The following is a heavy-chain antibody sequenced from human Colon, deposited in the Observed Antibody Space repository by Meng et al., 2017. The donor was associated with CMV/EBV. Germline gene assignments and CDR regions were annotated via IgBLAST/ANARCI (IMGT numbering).Heavy chain of an antibody. J-gene: IGHJ6*02. CDR3: AKDRGYSYGNGFDHYYGLDV. D-gene: IGHD5-18*01. Sequence: GESLKISCAASEFTFSHYAMSWVRQAPGKGLEWVSAISGSGETTYYADSVKGRFTTSRDNSKNTLYLQMNNLRAEDTAAYYCAKDRGYSYGNGFDHYYGLDVWGQGTTVTVSS. CDR2: ISGSGETT. V-gene: IGHV3-23*01. CDR1: EFTFSHYA.